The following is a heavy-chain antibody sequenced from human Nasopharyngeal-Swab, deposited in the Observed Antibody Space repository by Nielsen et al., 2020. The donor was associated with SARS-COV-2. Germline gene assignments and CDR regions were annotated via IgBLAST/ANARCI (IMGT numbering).Heavy chain of an antibody. CDR3: ARRNSLYDSSVSPQDAFDI. V-gene: IGHV1-69*01. D-gene: IGHD3-22*01. Sequence: WVRQAPGQGLEWMGGIIPIFGTANYAQKFQGRVTITADESTSTAYMELSSLRSEDTAVYYCARRNSLYDSSVSPQDAFDIWGQGTTVTVSS. J-gene: IGHJ3*02. CDR2: IIPIFGTA.